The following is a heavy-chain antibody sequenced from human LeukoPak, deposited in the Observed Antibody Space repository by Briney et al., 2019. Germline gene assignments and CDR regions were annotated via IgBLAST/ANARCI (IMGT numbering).Heavy chain of an antibody. V-gene: IGHV4-39*01. CDR2: IYYSGST. CDR3: ARLDAFLEWLPQDAFDI. Sequence: PSETLSLTCSVSGDSISSSNYYWGWIRQPPGKGLEWIGSIYYSGSTYYNPSLKSRVTISVDTSKNQFSLELSSVTAADTAVYYCARLDAFLEWLPQDAFDIWAKGQWSPSLQ. CDR1: GDSISSSNYY. D-gene: IGHD3-3*02. J-gene: IGHJ3*02.